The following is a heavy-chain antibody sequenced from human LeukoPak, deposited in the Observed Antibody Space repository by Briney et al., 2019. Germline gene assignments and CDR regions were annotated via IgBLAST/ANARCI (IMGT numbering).Heavy chain of an antibody. Sequence: PGGSLRLXCAASGFMFSSYAMSWVRPAPGKGLESVSSISGGGSNTYFADSVKGRFSVSRDDSKNTLYLQMNSLRAEDTATYYCAKGCRSANCDEGRWFDPWGQGTLVIVSS. V-gene: IGHV3-23*01. CDR3: AKGCRSANCDEGRWFDP. CDR1: GFMFSSYA. J-gene: IGHJ5*02. CDR2: ISGGGSNT. D-gene: IGHD2-2*01.